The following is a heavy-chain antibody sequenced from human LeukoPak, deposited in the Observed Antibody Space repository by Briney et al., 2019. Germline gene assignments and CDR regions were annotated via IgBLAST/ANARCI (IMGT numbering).Heavy chain of an antibody. CDR2: ISGSGGST. CDR1: GFTYSSCV. V-gene: IGHV3-23*01. Sequence: GGSLRLSCATSGFTYSSCVMAWVRQAPGKGLEWVSSISGSGGSTYYADSVKGRFTISRDNSMDTLYLQMNSLTAEDTAVYYCAKRHCSSTHCYAFDYWGQGTLVTVSS. D-gene: IGHD2-2*01. CDR3: AKRHCSSTHCYAFDY. J-gene: IGHJ4*02.